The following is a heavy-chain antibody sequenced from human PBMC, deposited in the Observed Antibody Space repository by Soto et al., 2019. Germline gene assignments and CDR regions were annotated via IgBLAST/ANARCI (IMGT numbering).Heavy chain of an antibody. CDR3: AAGAPHDDILTGPQRGYYYYYGMDV. V-gene: IGHV1-58*02. Sequence: ASVKVSCKASGFTFTSSAMQWVRQARGQRLEWIGWIVVDSGNTNYAQKFQERVTITRDMSTSTAYMELSSLRSEDTAVYYCAAGAPHDDILTGPQRGYYYYYGMDVWGQGTTVTVS. CDR1: GFTFTSSA. CDR2: IVVDSGNT. J-gene: IGHJ6*02. D-gene: IGHD3-9*01.